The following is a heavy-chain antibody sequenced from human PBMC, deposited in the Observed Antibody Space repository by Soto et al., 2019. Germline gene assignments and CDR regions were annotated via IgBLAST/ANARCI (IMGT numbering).Heavy chain of an antibody. CDR3: AKVYDSSGYYQSLWAFDI. D-gene: IGHD3-22*01. V-gene: IGHV1-24*01. CDR2: FDPEDGET. CDR1: GYTLTELS. Sequence: ASVKVSCKVSGYTLTELSMHWVRQAPGKGLEWVGGFDPEDGETIYAQKFQGRVTMTEDTSTDTAYMELSSLRSEDTAVYYCAKVYDSSGYYQSLWAFDIWGQGTMVTVS. J-gene: IGHJ3*02.